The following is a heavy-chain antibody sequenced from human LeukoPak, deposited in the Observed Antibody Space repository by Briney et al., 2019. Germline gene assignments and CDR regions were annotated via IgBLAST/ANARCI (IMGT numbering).Heavy chain of an antibody. CDR2: ISYDGTNK. Sequence: GGSLRLSCAASGFTFSSYGMHWVRQAPGKGLEWVAVISYDGTNKYYADSVKGRFTISRDNSKNTLYLQMNSLRAEDTAVYYCAKDGEAVAGRFDYWGQGTLVTVSS. V-gene: IGHV3-30*18. J-gene: IGHJ4*02. D-gene: IGHD6-19*01. CDR3: AKDGEAVAGRFDY. CDR1: GFTFSSYG.